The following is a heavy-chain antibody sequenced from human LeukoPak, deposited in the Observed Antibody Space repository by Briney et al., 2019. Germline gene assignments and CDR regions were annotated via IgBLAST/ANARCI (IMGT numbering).Heavy chain of an antibody. CDR1: GYTLTELS. CDR3: ATGGVDTAMVTGAY. V-gene: IGHV1-24*01. Sequence: ASVKVSCKVSGYTLTELSMHWVRQAPGKGLEWMRGFDPEDGETIYAQKFQGRVTMTEDTSTDTAYMELSSLRSEDTAVYYCATGGVDTAMVTGAYWGQGTLVTASS. CDR2: FDPEDGET. D-gene: IGHD5-18*01. J-gene: IGHJ4*02.